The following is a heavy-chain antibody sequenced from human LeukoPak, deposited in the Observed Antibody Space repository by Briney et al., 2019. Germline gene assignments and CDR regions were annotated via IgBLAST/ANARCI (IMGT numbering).Heavy chain of an antibody. J-gene: IGHJ3*02. CDR1: GFTFSSYA. CDR3: ARDRVWGRSADAFDI. D-gene: IGHD3-16*01. Sequence: GGSLRLSCAASGFTFSSYAMHWVRQAPGKGLEWVAVISYDGSNKYYADSVKGRFTISRDNSKNTLYLQMNSLRAEDTAVYYCARDRVWGRSADAFDIRGQGTMVTVSS. CDR2: ISYDGSNK. V-gene: IGHV3-30-3*01.